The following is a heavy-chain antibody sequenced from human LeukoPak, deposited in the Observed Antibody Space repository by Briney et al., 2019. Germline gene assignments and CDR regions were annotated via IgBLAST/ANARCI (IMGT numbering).Heavy chain of an antibody. D-gene: IGHD1-26*01. CDR3: ARQNIGGTSAADY. CDR2: MYPGDSDT. Sequence: GAPLKISGKGSGYSFTNYWIGWVRQMPGIGLEWLGIMYPGDSDTRYSLSFQGQATISVDKSISTAYLQRSSLKTSDPAMYYCARQNIGGTSAADYWGQGTLVTVSS. CDR1: GYSFTNYW. V-gene: IGHV5-51*01. J-gene: IGHJ4*02.